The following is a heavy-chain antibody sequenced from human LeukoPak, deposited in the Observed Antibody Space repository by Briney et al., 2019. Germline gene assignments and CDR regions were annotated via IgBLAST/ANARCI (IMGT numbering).Heavy chain of an antibody. V-gene: IGHV1-2*06. CDR2: INPNSGGT. J-gene: IGHJ2*01. Sequence: ASVKVSCKASGYTFTGYYMHWVRQAPGQGLEWMGRINPNSGGTNYAQKFQGRVTMTRDTSISTAYMELSRLRSDDTAVYYCARVVVARNWYFDLWGRGTLVTVSS. D-gene: IGHD2-2*01. CDR1: GYTFTGYY. CDR3: ARVVVARNWYFDL.